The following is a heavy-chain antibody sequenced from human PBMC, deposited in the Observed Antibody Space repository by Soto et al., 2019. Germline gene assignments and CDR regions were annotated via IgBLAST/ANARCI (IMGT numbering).Heavy chain of an antibody. CDR2: IYYSGST. CDR3: ATNYGAYSFDAFDI. CDR1: GGSISSYY. V-gene: IGHV4-59*08. D-gene: IGHD4-17*01. J-gene: IGHJ3*02. Sequence: SETLSLTCTVSGGSISSYYWSWIRQPPGKGLEWIGYIYYSGSTNYNPSLKSRVTISVDTSKNQFSLKLSSVTAADTAVYYCATNYGAYSFDAFDIWGQGTMVTVSS.